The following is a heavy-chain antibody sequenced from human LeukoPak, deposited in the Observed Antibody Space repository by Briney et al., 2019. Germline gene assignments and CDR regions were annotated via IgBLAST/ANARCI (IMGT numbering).Heavy chain of an antibody. D-gene: IGHD2-15*01. Sequence: GGSVRLFCAACGFIFRSYDMSWVRRARGKALEWVSYISGSCGRIYCGDSVKGLFTISRDNYENTVYLKMNSLRAEDTAVYYCTKDWRRVSSCLVLDYWGQGTLVTVSS. CDR3: TKDWRRVSSCLVLDY. CDR1: GFIFRSYD. CDR2: ISGSCGRI. V-gene: IGHV3-23*01. J-gene: IGHJ4*02.